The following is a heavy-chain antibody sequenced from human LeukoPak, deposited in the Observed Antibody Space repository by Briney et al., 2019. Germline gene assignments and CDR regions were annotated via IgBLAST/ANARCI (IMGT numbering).Heavy chain of an antibody. J-gene: IGHJ4*02. V-gene: IGHV3-13*01. CDR1: GFTVSSYA. CDR3: ARQKQSHGNFDY. CDR2: LGIAGDT. D-gene: IGHD1-26*01. Sequence: GGSLRLSCAASGFTVSSYAMHWVRQPIGKGLEWVSALGIAGDTFYPGSVKGRFTISRENAKNSLYLQMNSLRAEDTAMYYCARQKQSHGNFDYWGQGTLVTVSS.